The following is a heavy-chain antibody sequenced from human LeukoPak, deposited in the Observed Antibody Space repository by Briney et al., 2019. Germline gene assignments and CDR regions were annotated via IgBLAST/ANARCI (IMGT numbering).Heavy chain of an antibody. J-gene: IGHJ4*02. CDR3: AKDRCFDY. CDR2: ISYDGSNK. V-gene: IGHV3-30*18. Sequence: PGGSLRLSCAASGFTFSSYGMHWVRRAPGKGLEWVAVISYDGSNKYYADSVKGRFTISRDNSKNTLYLQMNSLRAEDTAVYYCAKDRCFDYWGQGTLVTVSS. CDR1: GFTFSSYG. D-gene: IGHD3-16*02.